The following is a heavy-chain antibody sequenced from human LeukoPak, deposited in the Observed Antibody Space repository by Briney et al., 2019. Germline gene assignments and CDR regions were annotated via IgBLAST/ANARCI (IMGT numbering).Heavy chain of an antibody. V-gene: IGHV4-39*01. CDR3: ARLHYSSWSVDY. D-gene: IGHD6-6*01. CDR2: IYYSGST. J-gene: IGHJ4*02. CDR1: GVSISSSSYY. Sequence: PSETLSLTCTVSGVSISSSSYYWGWIRQPPGKELEWLGSIYYSGSTYYNPSLKSRVTISVDTSKNQFSLKLSSVTAADTALYYCARLHYSSWSVDYWGQGSLVTVSS.